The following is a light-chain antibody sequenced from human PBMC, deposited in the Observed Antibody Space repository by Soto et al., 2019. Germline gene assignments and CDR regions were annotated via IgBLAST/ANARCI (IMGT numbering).Light chain of an antibody. CDR1: SSNIGNNY. V-gene: IGLV1-51*01. CDR2: EVT. J-gene: IGLJ1*01. CDR3: CSYAGTKYYV. Sequence: QSVLTQPPSVSAAPGQKVTISCSGSSSNIGNNYVSWYQQLPGTAPKLLIYEVTERPSGVPDRFSGSKSGNTASLTVSGLQADDEADYFCCSYAGTKYYVFGTGTSSPS.